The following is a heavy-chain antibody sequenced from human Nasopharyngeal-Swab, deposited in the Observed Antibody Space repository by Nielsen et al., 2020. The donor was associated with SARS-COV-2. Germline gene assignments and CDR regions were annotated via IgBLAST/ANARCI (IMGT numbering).Heavy chain of an antibody. J-gene: IGHJ4*02. Sequence: GEPLKISCAASGFTFSNAWMSWVRQAPGKGLEWVGRIKSKTDGGTTDYAAPVKGRFTISRDDSKNTLYLQMNSLKTGDTAVYYCTTDPMTTVTYWGQGTLVTVSS. CDR2: IKSKTDGGTT. CDR1: GFTFSNAW. CDR3: TTDPMTTVTY. V-gene: IGHV3-15*01. D-gene: IGHD4-17*01.